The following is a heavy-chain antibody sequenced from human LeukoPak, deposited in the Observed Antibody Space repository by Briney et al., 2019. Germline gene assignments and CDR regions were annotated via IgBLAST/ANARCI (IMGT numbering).Heavy chain of an antibody. CDR2: IIPAFGTA. CDR1: GGTFSSYS. Sequence: ASVTVSCKGSGGTFSSYSISWVRQAPGQGLEWMGGIIPAFGTAHYAQKFQGRVTFTTDESTTTAYMELRSLRSEDTAVYYCASEGNYDSSGYSRYNYYYMDVWGKGTAVTVS. V-gene: IGHV1-69*05. D-gene: IGHD3-22*01. CDR3: ASEGNYDSSGYSRYNYYYMDV. J-gene: IGHJ6*03.